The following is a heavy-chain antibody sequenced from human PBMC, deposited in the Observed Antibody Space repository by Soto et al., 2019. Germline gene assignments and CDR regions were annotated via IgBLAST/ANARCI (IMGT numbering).Heavy chain of an antibody. Sequence: SETLSLTCSVSGGSIRGSYCSWIRQPPEKGLEWIASISYTGSVTHNPSLKSRVSVSVDTTENQCSLKLTSVTAADTATYYCATGGGWLQNSNLRGLYFDYWGQGALVTVS. CDR3: ATGGGWLQNSNLRGLYFDY. J-gene: IGHJ4*02. V-gene: IGHV4-59*01. D-gene: IGHD6-19*01. CDR2: ISYTGSV. CDR1: GGSIRGSY.